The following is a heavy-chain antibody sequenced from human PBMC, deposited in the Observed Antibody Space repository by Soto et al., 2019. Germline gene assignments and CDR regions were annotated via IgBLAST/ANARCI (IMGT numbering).Heavy chain of an antibody. V-gene: IGHV3-49*03. D-gene: IGHD3-22*01. J-gene: IGHJ4*02. Sequence: GGSLRLSCTASGFTFGDYAMSWFRQAPGKGLEWVGFIRTKAYAGTTEYAASVKGRFTISRDDSKSIAYLQMNSLKTEDTAVYYCTRKILNSSGYFWGQGTLVTVSS. CDR1: GFTFGDYA. CDR3: TRKILNSSGYF. CDR2: IRTKAYAGTT.